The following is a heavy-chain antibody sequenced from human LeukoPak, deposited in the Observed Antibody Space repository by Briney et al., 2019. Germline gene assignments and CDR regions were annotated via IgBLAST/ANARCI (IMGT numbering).Heavy chain of an antibody. CDR2: IYTSGNT. D-gene: IGHD6-13*01. J-gene: IGHJ5*02. CDR1: GGSISSYY. V-gene: IGHV4-4*07. Sequence: SETLSLTCTVSGGSISSYYWSWIRQPAGKGLEWIGRIYTSGNTNYNPSLKSRVTMSVDTSKNQFSLKLSSVTAADTAVYYCARDSSRSVSSSWYGAFDPWGQGTLVTVSS. CDR3: ARDSSRSVSSSWYGAFDP.